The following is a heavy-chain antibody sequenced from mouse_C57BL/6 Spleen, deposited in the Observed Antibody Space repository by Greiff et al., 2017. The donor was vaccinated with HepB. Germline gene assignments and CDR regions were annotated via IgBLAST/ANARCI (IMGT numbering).Heavy chain of an antibody. J-gene: IGHJ2*01. V-gene: IGHV1-69*01. D-gene: IGHD1-1*01. Sequence: QVQLQQPGAELVMPGASVKLSCKASGYTFTSYWMHWVKQRPGQGLEWIGEIDPSDSYTNYNQKFKGKSTLTVDKSSSTAYMQLSSLTSEDSAVYYCARGGSHHYFDYWGQGTTLTVSS. CDR3: ARGGSHHYFDY. CDR1: GYTFTSYW. CDR2: IDPSDSYT.